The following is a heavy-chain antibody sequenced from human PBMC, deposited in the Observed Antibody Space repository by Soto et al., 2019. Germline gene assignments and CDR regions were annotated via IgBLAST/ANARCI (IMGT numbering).Heavy chain of an antibody. J-gene: IGHJ4*01. CDR2: IFFRGYT. CDR3: ARLSRGAAAGFDY. Sequence: SETLSLTCSVSGGSIDNYYWSWIRQPPRKGLEWIGYIFFRGYTNYNPSLKGRVNISVDTSNNQFSLRLTSMTAADTAVYYCARLSRGAAAGFDYWGHGALVTVSS. D-gene: IGHD6-13*01. CDR1: GGSIDNYY. V-gene: IGHV4-59*08.